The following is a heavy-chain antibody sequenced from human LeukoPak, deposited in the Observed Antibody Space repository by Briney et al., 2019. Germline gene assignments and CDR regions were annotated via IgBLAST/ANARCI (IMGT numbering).Heavy chain of an antibody. J-gene: IGHJ4*02. CDR3: SRSPTLGYCSGSSCPSDY. Sequence: PGGSLRLSCTASGFTFGDYAMSWFRQAPGKGLGWVGLIRSKAYSGTTEYAASVKGRFTISRDDSKSIAYLQMNSLKPEDTVVYYCSRSPTLGYCSGSSCPSDYWGQGTLVTVSS. V-gene: IGHV3-49*03. CDR1: GFTFGDYA. D-gene: IGHD2-15*01. CDR2: IRSKAYSGTT.